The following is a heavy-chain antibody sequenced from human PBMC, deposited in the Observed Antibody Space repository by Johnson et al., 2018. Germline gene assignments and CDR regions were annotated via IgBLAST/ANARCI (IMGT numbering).Heavy chain of an antibody. CDR2: ISGSGGST. Sequence: VQLVESGGGLVQPGGSLRLSCAASGFTFSSYAMSWVRQAPGKGLEWVSAISGSGGSTYYADSVKGRFTISRDNSKNTLYLQINSLSAEDTAVYYCAKDRRIDFDSSGYYEGAFYIWGQGTMVTVSS. D-gene: IGHD3-22*01. V-gene: IGHV3-23*04. J-gene: IGHJ3*02. CDR3: AKDRRIDFDSSGYYEGAFYI. CDR1: GFTFSSYA.